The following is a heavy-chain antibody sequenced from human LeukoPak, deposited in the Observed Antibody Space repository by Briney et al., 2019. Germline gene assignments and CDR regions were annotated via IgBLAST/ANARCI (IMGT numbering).Heavy chain of an antibody. V-gene: IGHV4-61*01. J-gene: IGHJ3*01. Sequence: PSQTLSLTCSVSGGSVNSDSFYWTWIRQPPGKGLEWIGYVYYSGRANYNPTLKSRVTISVDTSKNQFSLRLNSVTAADTALYYRVRETATSYYDSAGYYRQTEVFDVWGQGTKVTVSS. CDR2: VYYSGRA. D-gene: IGHD3-22*01. CDR3: VRETATSYYDSAGYYRQTEVFDV. CDR1: GGSVNSDSFY.